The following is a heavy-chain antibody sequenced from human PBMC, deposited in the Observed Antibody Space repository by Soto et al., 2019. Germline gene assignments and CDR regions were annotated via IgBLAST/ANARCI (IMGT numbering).Heavy chain of an antibody. Sequence: EVQMLESGGGSVQPGGSLRLSCAASGFMFSSYAMSWVRQAPGKGLEWVSVISNSGDSIYYADSVKGRFTISRDNSKNTLHLQMNSLTAEDTALYYCANTFFSGSGSYRGWFDPWGQGILVTVSS. CDR3: ANTFFSGSGSYRGWFDP. CDR2: ISNSGDSI. D-gene: IGHD3-10*01. CDR1: GFMFSSYA. J-gene: IGHJ5*02. V-gene: IGHV3-23*01.